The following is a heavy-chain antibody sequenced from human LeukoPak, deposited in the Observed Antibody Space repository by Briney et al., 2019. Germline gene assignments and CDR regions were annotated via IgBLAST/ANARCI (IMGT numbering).Heavy chain of an antibody. CDR3: ARFGLGKHIEVAGIPFDI. D-gene: IGHD6-19*01. Sequence: ASVKVSCKASGYTFISYGFSWVRQAPGQGLEWMGWVNVYNGDTNYAQKFQGRVIMTSDASTSTGYMELTSLRSDDTAVYYCARFGLGKHIEVAGIPFDIWGQGTMVTVSS. J-gene: IGHJ3*02. V-gene: IGHV1-18*01. CDR2: VNVYNGDT. CDR1: GYTFISYG.